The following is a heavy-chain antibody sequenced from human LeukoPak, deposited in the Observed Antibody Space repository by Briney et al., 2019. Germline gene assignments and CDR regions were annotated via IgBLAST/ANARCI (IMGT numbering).Heavy chain of an antibody. D-gene: IGHD6-13*01. Sequence: GGSLRLSCAASGFTFSSYAMSWVRQAPGKGVEWVSAISGSGGSTYYADSVKGRFTISRDNSKNTLYLQMNSLRAEDTAIYYCSKGQGEGSSWQALDSWGQGTLVTVSS. V-gene: IGHV3-23*01. CDR1: GFTFSSYA. CDR3: SKGQGEGSSWQALDS. CDR2: ISGSGGST. J-gene: IGHJ4*02.